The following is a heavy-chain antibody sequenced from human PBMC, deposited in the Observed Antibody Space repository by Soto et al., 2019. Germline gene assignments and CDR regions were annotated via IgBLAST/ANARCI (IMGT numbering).Heavy chain of an antibody. D-gene: IGHD5-18*01. V-gene: IGHV3-7*01. Sequence: GGSLRLSCAASGFTFSSYWMSWVRQAPGKGLEWVANIKQDGSEKYYVDSVKGRFTISRDNAKNSLYLQMNSLRAEDTAVYYCASPPGHSYGPERYYLVDYWGQGTLVTVSS. CDR3: ASPPGHSYGPERYYLVDY. CDR2: IKQDGSEK. CDR1: GFTFSSYW. J-gene: IGHJ4*02.